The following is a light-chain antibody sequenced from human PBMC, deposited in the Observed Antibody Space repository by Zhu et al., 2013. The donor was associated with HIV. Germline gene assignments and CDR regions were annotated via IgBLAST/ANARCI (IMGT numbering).Light chain of an antibody. CDR3: QQRSNWPPYT. CDR1: QGINRY. J-gene: IGKJ2*01. V-gene: IGKV3-11*01. CDR2: GAS. Sequence: EIVLTQSPATLSLSPGERATLSCRASQGINRYLAWYQQKPGQAPRLLIYGASNRATAVPSRFSGSGSGTDFSLTISSLEPEDSAVYYCQQRSNWPPYTFGQGTKLEIK.